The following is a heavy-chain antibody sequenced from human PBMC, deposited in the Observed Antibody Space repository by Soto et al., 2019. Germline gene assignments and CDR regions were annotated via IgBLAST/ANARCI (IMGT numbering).Heavy chain of an antibody. V-gene: IGHV2-5*02. Sequence: QITLKESGPTLVKPTQTLTLTCTFSGFSLSTSGVAVGWIRQPPGKALEWLALIYWDDDKRYSPSMKGRLTXTXXTSKNQLVLIMTNMDPEDTATYYCAHRLAATAFDIWGQGTMVTVSS. D-gene: IGHD5-12*01. CDR3: AHRLAATAFDI. CDR1: GFSLSTSGVA. J-gene: IGHJ3*02. CDR2: IYWDDDK.